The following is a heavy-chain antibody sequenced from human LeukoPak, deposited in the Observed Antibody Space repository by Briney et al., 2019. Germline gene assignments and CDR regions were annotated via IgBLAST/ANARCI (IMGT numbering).Heavy chain of an antibody. Sequence: GFLRPSCAASGITVSTNYMSWVRQAPGKGLEGVSVISSGGSTDYADSVKGRFTISRDNSKDTLYLQMNSLRAEDTAVYYCARGGGSGWYEGRFDYWGQGTLVTVSS. CDR1: GITVSTNY. CDR2: ISSGGST. D-gene: IGHD6-19*01. J-gene: IGHJ4*02. CDR3: ARGGGSGWYEGRFDY. V-gene: IGHV3-66*01.